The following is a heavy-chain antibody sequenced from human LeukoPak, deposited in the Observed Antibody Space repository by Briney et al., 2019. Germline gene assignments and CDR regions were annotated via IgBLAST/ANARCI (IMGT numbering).Heavy chain of an antibody. J-gene: IGHJ5*02. D-gene: IGHD2-2*02. CDR3: ARGGYCSSTSCYSAWFDP. Sequence: ASVKVSCKASGYTFTSYGISWVRQAPGQGLEWMGWISAYNGNTNYAQKLQGRVTMTTDTSTSTAYMELRSLRSDDTAVYYCARGGYCSSTSCYSAWFDPWGQGTLVTASS. CDR2: ISAYNGNT. CDR1: GYTFTSYG. V-gene: IGHV1-18*01.